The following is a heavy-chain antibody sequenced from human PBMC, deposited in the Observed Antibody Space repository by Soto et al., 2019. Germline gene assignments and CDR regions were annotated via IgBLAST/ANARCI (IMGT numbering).Heavy chain of an antibody. Sequence: GGSLRLSCAASGFSFRDAWMNWVRQAPGKGLEWVGRIKGKTDGGTPDYAAPVKGRFTISRDDSKNTLYLQMNSLKTEDTAVYYCTTVKQWLAYGMDVWGQGTTVTVSS. J-gene: IGHJ6*02. V-gene: IGHV3-15*07. CDR1: GFSFRDAW. D-gene: IGHD6-19*01. CDR3: TTVKQWLAYGMDV. CDR2: IKGKTDGGTP.